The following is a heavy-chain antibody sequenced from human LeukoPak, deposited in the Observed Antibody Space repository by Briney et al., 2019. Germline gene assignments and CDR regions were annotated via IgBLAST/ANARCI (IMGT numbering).Heavy chain of an antibody. Sequence: GGSLRLSCAASGITFRTNWMHWVRQAPGKGLMWVSRINPDGSSPHYADSVKGRFTISRDNAKNTLFLQMNSLRAEDTAVYYCASRLSNTGTDYWGQGTLVTVSS. CDR2: INPDGSSP. D-gene: IGHD2/OR15-2a*01. V-gene: IGHV3-74*01. CDR1: GITFRTNW. CDR3: ASRLSNTGTDY. J-gene: IGHJ4*02.